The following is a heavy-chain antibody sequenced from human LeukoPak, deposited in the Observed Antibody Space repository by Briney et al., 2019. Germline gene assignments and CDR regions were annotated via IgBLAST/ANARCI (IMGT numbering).Heavy chain of an antibody. CDR2: IIPISGTA. Sequence: ASVKVSCKASGGTFSSYAISWVRQAPGQGLEWMGGIIPISGTANYAQKFQGRVTITADESTSTAYMELSSLRSEDTAVYYCARGPAPIMAAADYFWFDPWGQGTLVTVSS. V-gene: IGHV1-69*13. CDR1: GGTFSSYA. CDR3: ARGPAPIMAAADYFWFDP. D-gene: IGHD6-13*01. J-gene: IGHJ5*02.